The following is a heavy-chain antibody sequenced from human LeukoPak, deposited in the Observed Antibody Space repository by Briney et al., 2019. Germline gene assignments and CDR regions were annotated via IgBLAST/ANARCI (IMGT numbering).Heavy chain of an antibody. V-gene: IGHV3-21*01. D-gene: IGHD5-18*01. Sequence: PGGSLRLSCAASGFPFGSYSMIWVRQAPGKGLEWVSSISSGSDYIYYAASVKGRFTVSRDNAKNSLYLHMYSLRAEDTALYYCARDRIQLWLHAFDIWGQGTMVTVSS. CDR3: ARDRIQLWLHAFDI. J-gene: IGHJ3*02. CDR1: GFPFGSYS. CDR2: ISSGSDYI.